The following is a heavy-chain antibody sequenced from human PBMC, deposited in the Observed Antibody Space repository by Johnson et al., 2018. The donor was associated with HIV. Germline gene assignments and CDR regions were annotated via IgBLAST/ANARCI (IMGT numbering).Heavy chain of an antibody. CDR1: GFTVSSNY. V-gene: IGHV3-66*02. Sequence: VQLVESGGGLVQPGGSLRLSCAASGFTVSSNYMSWVRQAPGKGLEWVSGISWNSGSIGQADSVKGRFSISRDNSKNTLYLQMNSLRAEDTAVYYCARDGEWELGFDIWGQGTMVTVSS. J-gene: IGHJ3*02. CDR2: ISWNSGSI. D-gene: IGHD1-26*01. CDR3: ARDGEWELGFDI.